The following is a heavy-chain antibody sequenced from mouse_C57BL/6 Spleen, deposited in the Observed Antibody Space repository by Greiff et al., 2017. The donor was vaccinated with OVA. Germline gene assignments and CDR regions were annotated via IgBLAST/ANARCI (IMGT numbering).Heavy chain of an antibody. Sequence: QVQLQQSGAELVRPGASVTLSCKASGYTFTDYEMHWVKQTPVHGLEWIGAIDPETGGTAYNQKFKGKAILTADKSSSTAYMELRSLTSEDSAVYYCTRSGKYYGSSSFDYWGQGTTLTVSS. CDR3: TRSGKYYGSSSFDY. D-gene: IGHD1-1*01. CDR1: GYTFTDYE. CDR2: IDPETGGT. V-gene: IGHV1-15*01. J-gene: IGHJ2*01.